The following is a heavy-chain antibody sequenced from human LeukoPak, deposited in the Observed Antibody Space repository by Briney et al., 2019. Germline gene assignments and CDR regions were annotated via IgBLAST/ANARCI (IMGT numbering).Heavy chain of an antibody. D-gene: IGHD1-1*01. V-gene: IGHV3-23*01. CDR3: AKLTTRQTWTKYYFGC. J-gene: IGHJ4*02. CDR2: ISGSGGST. Sequence: GGSLRLSCAASGFTFSSYAMSWVRQAPGKGLEWVASISGSGGSTYYADSVKGRFAISRDTSKNTLYLQMSSLRAEDTAVYYCAKLTTRQTWTKYYFGCWGQGTLVTVSS. CDR1: GFTFSSYA.